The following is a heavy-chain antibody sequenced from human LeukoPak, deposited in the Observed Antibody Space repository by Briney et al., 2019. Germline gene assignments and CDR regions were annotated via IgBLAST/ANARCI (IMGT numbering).Heavy chain of an antibody. V-gene: IGHV1-18*01. CDR3: ARDWCXXSSXCSYSYVMDV. Sequence: ASVRVSCKASGYXFTSYGISWVRXXPGXXLEWMGWISTYNGNTNYPQKLQGRVTMTTDTSTSTAYMELRSLRSDDTAVYYCARDWCXXSSXCSYSYVMDVWGQGTTVTVSS. CDR1: GYXFTSYG. CDR2: ISTYNGNT. D-gene: IGHD6-6*01. J-gene: IGHJ6*02.